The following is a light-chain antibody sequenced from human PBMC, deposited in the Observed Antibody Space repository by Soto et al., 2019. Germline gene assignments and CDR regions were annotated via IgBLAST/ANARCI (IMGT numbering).Light chain of an antibody. J-gene: IGLJ1*01. CDR1: SSNIGSNA. V-gene: IGLV1-44*01. Sequence: QSVLTQPPSASGTPGQRVTISCSGSSSNIGSNAVSWYQQLPGTAPKLLIYSYNQRPSGVPDRFSGSKSGTSASLAISGLQSEDEADYYCAAWDDSLKGYVFGTGTKVTVL. CDR2: SYN. CDR3: AAWDDSLKGYV.